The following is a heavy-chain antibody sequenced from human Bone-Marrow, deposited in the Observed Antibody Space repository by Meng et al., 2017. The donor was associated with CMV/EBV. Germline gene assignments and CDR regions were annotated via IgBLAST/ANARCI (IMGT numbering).Heavy chain of an antibody. CDR2: IYYSGST. CDR3: ARVLGTMVRGEFDY. CDR1: GGSISSSSYY. V-gene: IGHV4-61*01. Sequence: GSLRLSCTVSGGSISSSSYYWSWIRQPPGKGLEWIGYIYYSGSTNYNPSLKSRVTISVDTSKNQFSLKLSSVTAADTAVYYCARVLGTMVRGEFDYWGQGTLVPVSS. D-gene: IGHD3-10*01. J-gene: IGHJ4*02.